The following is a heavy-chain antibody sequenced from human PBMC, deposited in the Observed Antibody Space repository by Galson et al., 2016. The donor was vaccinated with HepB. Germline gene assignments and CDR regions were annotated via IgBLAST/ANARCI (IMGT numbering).Heavy chain of an antibody. Sequence: SETLSLTCTVSGDSISSVNWWTRVRQSPEKGLEWIGEIYHSGITNYNPSPKSRLTISVDKSKNHFSLHLTSVTAADTAVYYCARAPYNDFVVDYWGQGALVTVSS. D-gene: IGHD5-24*01. CDR1: GDSISSVNW. V-gene: IGHV4-4*02. CDR3: ARAPYNDFVVDY. CDR2: IYHSGIT. J-gene: IGHJ4*02.